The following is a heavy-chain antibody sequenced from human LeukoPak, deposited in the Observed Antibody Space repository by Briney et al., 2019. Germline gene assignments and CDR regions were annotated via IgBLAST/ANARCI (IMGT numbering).Heavy chain of an antibody. CDR3: ARILGYCSSTSCSAGGHYYYYMDV. J-gene: IGHJ6*03. CDR2: IIPIFGTA. CDR1: GGTFSSYA. D-gene: IGHD2-2*01. Sequence: SVKVPCKASGGTFSSYAISWVRQAPGQGLEWMGGIIPIFGTANYAQKFQGRVTITADKSTSTAYMELSSLRSDDTAVYYCARILGYCSSTSCSAGGHYYYYMDVWGKGTTVTISS. V-gene: IGHV1-69*06.